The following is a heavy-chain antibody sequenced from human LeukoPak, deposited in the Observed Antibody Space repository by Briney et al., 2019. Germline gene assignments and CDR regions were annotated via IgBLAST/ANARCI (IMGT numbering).Heavy chain of an antibody. J-gene: IGHJ4*02. Sequence: GGSLRLSCAASGFTFSSYWMHWVRPTAGKGLIWVSRIKGDGSDTLYADSVKGRFTISRDNSKNTLYLQTSSLGVDDTAVYYCARASTTVPNLLDYWGQGALDSVSS. D-gene: IGHD4-17*01. CDR1: GFTFSSYW. CDR2: IKGDGSDT. CDR3: ARASTTVPNLLDY. V-gene: IGHV3-74*01.